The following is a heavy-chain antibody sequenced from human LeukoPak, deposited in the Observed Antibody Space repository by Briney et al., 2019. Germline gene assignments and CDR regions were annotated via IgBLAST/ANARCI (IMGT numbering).Heavy chain of an antibody. D-gene: IGHD6-13*01. CDR1: GFTFSSYA. J-gene: IGHJ4*02. V-gene: IGHV3-23*01. Sequence: GGSLRLSCAASGFTFSSYAMSWVRQAPGKGLEWVSAISGSGGSTYHADSVKGRFTISRDNSKNTLYLQMNSLRAEDTAVYYCAKASAAAGSFDYWGQGTLVTVSS. CDR2: ISGSGGST. CDR3: AKASAAAGSFDY.